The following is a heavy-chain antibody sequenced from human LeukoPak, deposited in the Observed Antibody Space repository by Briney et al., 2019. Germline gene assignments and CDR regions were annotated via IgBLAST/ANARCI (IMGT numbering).Heavy chain of an antibody. Sequence: PGGSLRLSCAASGFIFSDHYMDWVRHATGKGLEWVSAIGTAGDTYYSGSVKGRFTISRENAKNSLYLQMNSLKAGDTAVYYCARGGWFGELLRPFDYWGQGSLVTVSS. J-gene: IGHJ4*02. CDR3: ARGGWFGELLRPFDY. CDR1: GFIFSDHY. D-gene: IGHD3-10*01. V-gene: IGHV3-13*01. CDR2: IGTAGDT.